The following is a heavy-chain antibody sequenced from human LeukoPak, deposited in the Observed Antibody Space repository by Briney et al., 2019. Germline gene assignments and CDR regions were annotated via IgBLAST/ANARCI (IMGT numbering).Heavy chain of an antibody. CDR2: LYYSGST. J-gene: IGHJ4*02. V-gene: IGHV4-39*01. D-gene: IGHD3-3*01. CDR1: GGSISSSSYY. CDR3: ARGLGDFWSGRIRTADY. Sequence: PSETLSLTCTVSGGSISSSSYYWGWIRQPPGKGLEWIGSLYYSGSTYYNPSLKSRVTISVDTPKNQFSLKLSSVTAADTAVYYCARGLGDFWSGRIRTADYWGQGTLVTVSS.